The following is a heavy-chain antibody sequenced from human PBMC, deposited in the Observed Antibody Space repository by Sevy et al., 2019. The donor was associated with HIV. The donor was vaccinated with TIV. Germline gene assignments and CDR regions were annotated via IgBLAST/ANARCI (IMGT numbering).Heavy chain of an antibody. V-gene: IGHV3-30-3*01. CDR1: GFTFSSYA. Sequence: GGSLRLSCAASGFTFSSYAMHWVRQAPGKGLEWVAVISYDGSNKYYADSVKGRFTISRDNSKNTLYLQMNSLRAEDTAVYYCARDSLTMIVEVTLDLWGQGTTVTVSS. CDR2: ISYDGSNK. J-gene: IGHJ6*02. D-gene: IGHD3-22*01. CDR3: ARDSLTMIVEVTLDL.